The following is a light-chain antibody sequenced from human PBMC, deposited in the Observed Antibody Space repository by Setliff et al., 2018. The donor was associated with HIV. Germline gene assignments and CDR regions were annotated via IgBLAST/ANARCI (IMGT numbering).Light chain of an antibody. CDR3: SAYATSHTYV. V-gene: IGLV2-8*01. CDR2: EVS. Sequence: ALTQPPSASGSPGQSVTISCTGASTDVGGYDHVSWYQQHPGKPPKVVISEVSQRPSGVPDRFSGSKSGNTASLTISGLQAEDEAHYYCSAYATSHTYVFGTGTKVTVL. J-gene: IGLJ1*01. CDR1: STDVGGYDH.